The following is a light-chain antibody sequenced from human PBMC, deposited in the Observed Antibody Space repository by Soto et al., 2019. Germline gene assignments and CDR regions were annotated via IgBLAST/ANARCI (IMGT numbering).Light chain of an antibody. CDR3: QQRSNWPWT. V-gene: IGKV3-11*01. CDR1: QSVSSY. Sequence: EILLTQSPGTLSLSPWERATLSCRASQSVSSYLAWYQQKPGQAPRLLIYDASNRATGIPARFSGSGSGTDFTLTISSLEPEDFAVYYCQQRSNWPWTFGQGTKVDI. CDR2: DAS. J-gene: IGKJ1*01.